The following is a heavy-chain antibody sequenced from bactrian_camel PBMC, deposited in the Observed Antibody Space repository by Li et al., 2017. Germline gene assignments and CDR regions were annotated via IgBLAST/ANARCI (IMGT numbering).Heavy chain of an antibody. CDR1: GSTLDDSD. CDR3: ATPYGASGNWYDYNY. V-gene: IGHV3S63*01. D-gene: IGHD2*01. J-gene: IGHJ4*01. CDR2: LSSAGDT. Sequence: HVQLVESGGGSVQAGETLRLSCSASGSTLDDSDISWYRQAPGDECVLVSTLSSAGDTYYTPSVAGRFTIARDNTKNTVYLQMGSLKSEDTALYYCATPYGASGNWYDYNYWGQGTQVTVS.